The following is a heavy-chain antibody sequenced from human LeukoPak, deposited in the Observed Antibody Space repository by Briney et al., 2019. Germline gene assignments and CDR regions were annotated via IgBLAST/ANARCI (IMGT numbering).Heavy chain of an antibody. Sequence: GGSLTLPRAHSVLWFSNYRLNLLRQAPGAAREWVSSISTTTCYYADPVQGGFSISRDHAKNSLHLLLISERAEDTAVYYCARTRQDYESALPYSYCYIDVWGKGTTVTVSS. J-gene: IGHJ6*03. CDR1: VLWFSNYR. CDR2: ISTTTCY. CDR3: ARTRQDYESALPYSYCYIDV. V-gene: IGHV3-21*01. D-gene: IGHD3-16*01.